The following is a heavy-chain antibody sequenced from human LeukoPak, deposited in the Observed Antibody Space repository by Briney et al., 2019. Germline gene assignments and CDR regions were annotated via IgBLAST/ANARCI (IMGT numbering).Heavy chain of an antibody. D-gene: IGHD1-26*01. V-gene: IGHV3-53*01. Sequence: GGSLRLSCAASGFTVSSNYMNWVRQAPGKGLEWVSVIYNDGITYYADSVKGRFTISRDNSKNTLFLQVNSLRAEDTAVYYCAKYSGSHYYYYHMDVWGKGTTVTVSS. CDR3: AKYSGSHYYYYHMDV. CDR2: IYNDGIT. CDR1: GFTVSSNY. J-gene: IGHJ6*03.